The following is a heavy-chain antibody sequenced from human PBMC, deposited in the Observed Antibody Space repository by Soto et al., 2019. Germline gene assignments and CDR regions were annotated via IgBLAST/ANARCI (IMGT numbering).Heavy chain of an antibody. CDR1: GFTVSNTY. Sequence: GGSLRLSCAASGFTVSNTYMTWVRQPPGKGLGCVSVIYTAGGTNCADSMKGRFIISRDNSKNTLYLQMNSLRAEDTAVYYCARALPVAKGGFDPWGQGTLVTVSS. D-gene: IGHD2-2*01. V-gene: IGHV3-53*01. CDR3: ARALPVAKGGFDP. J-gene: IGHJ5*02. CDR2: IYTAGGT.